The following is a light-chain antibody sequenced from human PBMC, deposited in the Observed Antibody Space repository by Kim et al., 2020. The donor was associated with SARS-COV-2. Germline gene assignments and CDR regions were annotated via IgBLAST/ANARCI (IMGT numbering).Light chain of an antibody. V-gene: IGLV3-25*03. Sequence: PGKTARITCSGDALPKQYAYWYQQKPGQAPVKVIYKDSERPSGIPERFSGFSSGTTVTLTITGVQAEDEADYYCQSADSSGTYVVFGGGTQLTVL. CDR1: ALPKQY. CDR3: QSADSSGTYVV. J-gene: IGLJ2*01. CDR2: KDS.